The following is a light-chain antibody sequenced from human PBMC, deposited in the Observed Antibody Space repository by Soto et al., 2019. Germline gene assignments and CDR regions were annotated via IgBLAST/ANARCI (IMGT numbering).Light chain of an antibody. V-gene: IGLV4-69*02. Sequence: QPVLTQSPSASASLGASVKLTCTLDSGHRSYAIAWHQKQSEKGPRYLMKVNSDGTHTKGDGIPDRFSGSSAGAERYLTIFSLQSEDEADYYCQTWDTGIGVFGGGTKVTVL. CDR1: SGHRSYA. CDR3: QTWDTGIGV. CDR2: VNSDGTH. J-gene: IGLJ3*02.